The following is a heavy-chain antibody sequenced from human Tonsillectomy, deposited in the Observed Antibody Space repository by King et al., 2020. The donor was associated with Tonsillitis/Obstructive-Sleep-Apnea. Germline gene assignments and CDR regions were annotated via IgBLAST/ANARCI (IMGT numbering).Heavy chain of an antibody. V-gene: IGHV3-15*01. J-gene: IGHJ4*02. CDR1: GFTFSNAW. CDR3: TTGRFLEWLSDFDY. D-gene: IGHD3-3*01. Sequence: VQLVESGGGLVKPGGSLRLSCAASGFTFSNAWMSWVRQAPGKGLAWVGRIKSKTDGGTPDYAAPVKGRFTISRDDSKNTLYLQMNSLKTEDTAVYYCTTGRFLEWLSDFDYWGQGTLVTVSS. CDR2: IKSKTDGGTP.